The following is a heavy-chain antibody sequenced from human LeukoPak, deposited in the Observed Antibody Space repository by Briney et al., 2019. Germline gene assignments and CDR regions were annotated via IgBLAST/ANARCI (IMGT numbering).Heavy chain of an antibody. Sequence: SETLSLTCTVSGGSISSYYWSWIRQPPGKGLEWIGYIYYSGSTNYNPSLKSRVTISVDTSKNQFSLKLSSVTAADTAVYYCARGRITIFGVVDKLDYWGQGTLVTVSS. CDR3: ARGRITIFGVVDKLDY. CDR1: GGSISSYY. V-gene: IGHV4-59*01. J-gene: IGHJ4*02. D-gene: IGHD3-3*01. CDR2: IYYSGST.